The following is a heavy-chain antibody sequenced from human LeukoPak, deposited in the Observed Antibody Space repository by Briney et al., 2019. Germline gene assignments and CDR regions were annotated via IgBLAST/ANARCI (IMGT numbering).Heavy chain of an antibody. J-gene: IGHJ3*02. D-gene: IGHD6-13*01. V-gene: IGHV3-30*03. CDR1: GFTFSSYG. Sequence: PGGSLRLSCAASGFTFSSYGMHWVRQAPGKGLEWVAVISYDGSNKYYADSVKGRFTISRDNSKNTLYLQMNSLRAEDTAVYYCARNRVAAVGAFDIWGQGTMVTVSS. CDR3: ARNRVAAVGAFDI. CDR2: ISYDGSNK.